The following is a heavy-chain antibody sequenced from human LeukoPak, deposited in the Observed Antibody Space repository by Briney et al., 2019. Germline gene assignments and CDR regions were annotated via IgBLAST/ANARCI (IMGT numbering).Heavy chain of an antibody. CDR2: IIPIFGTA. V-gene: IGHV1-69*13. CDR1: GYTFTSYS. J-gene: IGHJ4*02. CDR3: ALPPSYGSGSYGDC. D-gene: IGHD3-10*01. Sequence: SVKVSCKASGYTFTSYSFSWVRQAPGQGLEWMGGIIPIFGTANYAQKFQGRVTITADESTSTAYMELSSLRSEDTAVYYCALPPSYGSGSYGDCWGQGTLVTVSS.